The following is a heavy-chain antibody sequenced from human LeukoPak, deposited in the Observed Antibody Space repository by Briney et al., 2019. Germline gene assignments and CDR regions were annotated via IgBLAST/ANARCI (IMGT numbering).Heavy chain of an antibody. V-gene: IGHV3-74*01. J-gene: IGHJ4*02. CDR3: AKDIGDPGPYYFDY. Sequence: GGSLRLSCAASGFTFSSYWMHWVRQAPGKGLVWVSRINSDGINTSYADSVKGRFTISRDNAKNSLYLQMNSLRAEDTALYYCAKDIGDPGPYYFDYWGQGTLVTVSS. D-gene: IGHD3-16*01. CDR2: INSDGINT. CDR1: GFTFSSYW.